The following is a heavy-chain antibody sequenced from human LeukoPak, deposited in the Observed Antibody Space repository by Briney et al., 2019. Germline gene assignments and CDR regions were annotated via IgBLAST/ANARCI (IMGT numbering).Heavy chain of an antibody. J-gene: IGHJ4*02. CDR2: IYPGDSDT. Sequence: GESLKISCKGSGYSFTSYWIGWVLQLPGKGLEWMGIIYPGDSDTRYSPSFQGQVTISADKSISTAYLQWSSLKASDTAMYYCARHYPPYYYGSGNFDYWGQGTLVTVSS. D-gene: IGHD3-10*01. V-gene: IGHV5-51*01. CDR1: GYSFTSYW. CDR3: ARHYPPYYYGSGNFDY.